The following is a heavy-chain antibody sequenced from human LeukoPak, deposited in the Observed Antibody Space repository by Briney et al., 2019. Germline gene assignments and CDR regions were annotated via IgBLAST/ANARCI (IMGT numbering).Heavy chain of an antibody. J-gene: IGHJ4*02. V-gene: IGHV1-24*01. CDR1: GYTLTELS. CDR2: FDPEDGET. Sequence: ASVKVSCKVSGYTLTELSMHWVRQAPGKGLEWMGGFDPEDGETIYAQKFQGRVTMTEDTSTDTAYMELSSLRSEDTAVYYCATVNCSSTSCYNDHWGQGTLVTVSS. D-gene: IGHD2-2*02. CDR3: ATVNCSSTSCYNDH.